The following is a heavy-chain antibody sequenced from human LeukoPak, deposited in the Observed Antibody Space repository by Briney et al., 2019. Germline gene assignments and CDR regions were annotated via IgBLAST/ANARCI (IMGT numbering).Heavy chain of an antibody. D-gene: IGHD2-2*02. V-gene: IGHV4-38-2*01. CDR2: IYHSGST. Sequence: SETLSLTCAVSGYSISSGHYWGWIRQPPGKGLEWIGSIYHSGSTYYNPSLKTRVTISVDTSKNQFSLNLSSVTAADTAVYYCARGPAAINYWGQGTLVTVSS. J-gene: IGHJ4*02. CDR1: GYSISSGHY. CDR3: ARGPAAINY.